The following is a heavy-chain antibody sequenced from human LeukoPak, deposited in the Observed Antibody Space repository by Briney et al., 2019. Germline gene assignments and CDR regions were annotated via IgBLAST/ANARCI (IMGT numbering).Heavy chain of an antibody. CDR1: GVMFPSYW. Sequence: GGSLRLSCAASGVMFPSYWMTWVRQAPGKGLEWVANIKQDGSEKYYVDSVKGRFTISRDNAKNSVFLQMNSLRAEDTAVYYCARRHHFGFLDSWGQGTLVTVSS. J-gene: IGHJ4*02. CDR2: IKQDGSEK. CDR3: ARRHHFGFLDS. D-gene: IGHD3-10*01. V-gene: IGHV3-7*04.